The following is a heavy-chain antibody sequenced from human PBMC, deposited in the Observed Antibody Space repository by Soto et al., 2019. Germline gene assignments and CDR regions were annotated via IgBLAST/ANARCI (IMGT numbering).Heavy chain of an antibody. V-gene: IGHV3-7*01. CDR2: IKQDGSEK. Sequence: GGSLRLSCAASGFTFSSYWMSWVRQAPGKGLEWVANIKQDGSEKYYVDSVKGRFTISRDNAKNSLYLQMNSLRAEDTAVYYCARSLMATIVGGRFDPWGQGTLVTVSS. D-gene: IGHD1-26*01. CDR1: GFTFSSYW. J-gene: IGHJ5*02. CDR3: ARSLMATIVGGRFDP.